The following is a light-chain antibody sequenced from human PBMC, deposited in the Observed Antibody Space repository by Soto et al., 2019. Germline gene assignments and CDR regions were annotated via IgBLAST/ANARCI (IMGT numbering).Light chain of an antibody. CDR2: KDN. Sequence: QSVLTQPPSASGTPGQRVNISCSGSSSNIGSSYVYWSQQVPGTAPKLLIYKDNQRPSGVTDRFSGSKSGTSASLAISGLRSEDEADYYCAAWDDSLSAWVFGGGTKLTVL. CDR1: SSNIGSSY. CDR3: AAWDDSLSAWV. J-gene: IGLJ3*02. V-gene: IGLV1-47*01.